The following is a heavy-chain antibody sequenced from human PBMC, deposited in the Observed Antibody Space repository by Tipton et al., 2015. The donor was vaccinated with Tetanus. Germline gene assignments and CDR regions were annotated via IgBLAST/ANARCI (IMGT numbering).Heavy chain of an antibody. CDR2: IRWNGGGT. CDR3: ARDQIVEQATRDHDYGVDV. CDR1: GFTFDDYT. V-gene: IGHV3-43*01. D-gene: IGHD3-22*01. J-gene: IGHJ6*02. Sequence: SLRLSCAASGFTFDDYTMHWVRQAPGKGLEWVSLIRWNGGGTHYADSVKGRFTVSRDNAKNSLYLLMDSLRAEDTAVYYCARDQIVEQATRDHDYGVDVWGQGTTVTVSS.